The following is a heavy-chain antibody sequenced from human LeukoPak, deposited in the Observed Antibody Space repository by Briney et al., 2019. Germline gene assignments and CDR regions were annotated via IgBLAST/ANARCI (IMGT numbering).Heavy chain of an antibody. J-gene: IGHJ4*02. D-gene: IGHD6-6*01. CDR3: ARYISSSSGDY. V-gene: IGHV3-21*01. CDR2: ISSSSSYI. Sequence: PGGSLRLSCAASGFTFSSYAMSWVRQAPGKGLKWVSSISSSSSYIYYADSVKGRFTISRDNAKNSLYLQMNSLRAEDTAVYYCARYISSSSGDYWGQGTLVTVSS. CDR1: GFTFSSYA.